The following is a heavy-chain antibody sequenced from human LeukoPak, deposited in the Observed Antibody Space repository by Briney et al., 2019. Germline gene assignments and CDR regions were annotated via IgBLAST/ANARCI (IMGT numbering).Heavy chain of an antibody. D-gene: IGHD3-22*01. Sequence: SETLSLTCTVSGGSISSYYWSWIRQPPGKGLEWIGYISYSGSTNYNPSLKSRVTISVDTPKNQFSLKVSSVTAADTAVYYCAREYRHYYDSSGNYISRIFDYWGQGALVTAS. CDR2: ISYSGST. V-gene: IGHV4-59*01. J-gene: IGHJ4*02. CDR3: AREYRHYYDSSGNYISRIFDY. CDR1: GGSISSYY.